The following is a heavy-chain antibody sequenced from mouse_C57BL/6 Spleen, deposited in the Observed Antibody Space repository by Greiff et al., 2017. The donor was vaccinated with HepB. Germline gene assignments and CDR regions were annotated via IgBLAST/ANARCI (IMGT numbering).Heavy chain of an antibody. Sequence: DVKVEESEGGLVQPGSSMKLSCTASGFTFSDYYMAWVRQVPEKGLEWVANINYDGSSTYYLDTLKSRFIISRDNAKNILYLQMSSRKSEDTATYYCAREGALRGYDYGGKGTTLTVSS. V-gene: IGHV5-16*01. J-gene: IGHJ2*01. CDR3: AREGALRGYDY. CDR1: GFTFSDYY. CDR2: INYDGSST. D-gene: IGHD2-2*01.